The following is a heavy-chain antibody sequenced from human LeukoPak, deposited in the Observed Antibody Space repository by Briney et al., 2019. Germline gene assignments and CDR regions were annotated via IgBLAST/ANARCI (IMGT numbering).Heavy chain of an antibody. CDR2: IYYSGST. Sequence: SETLSLTCTVSGGSISSYYWSWIRQPPGKGLEWIGYIYYSGSTNYNPSLKSRVTISVDTSKNQFSLKLSSVTAADTAVYYCARAAPGSADAFDIWGQGTMVTVSS. CDR3: ARAAPGSADAFDI. V-gene: IGHV4-59*01. D-gene: IGHD6-25*01. J-gene: IGHJ3*02. CDR1: GGSISSYY.